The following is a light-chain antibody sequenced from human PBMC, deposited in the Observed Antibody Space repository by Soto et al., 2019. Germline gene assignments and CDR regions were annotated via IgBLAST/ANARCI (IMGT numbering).Light chain of an antibody. CDR1: QTVGGD. J-gene: IGKJ4*01. CDR2: NAS. CDR3: QQRANWPLT. Sequence: EIVLTQSPATMSLSPGERATLSCRASQTVGGDLAWYQQKGGQAPRLLTYNASNRATGIPARFSGSGSGTDFTLTISSLEPEDFAFYYCQQRANWPLTFGGGTKVDIK. V-gene: IGKV3-11*01.